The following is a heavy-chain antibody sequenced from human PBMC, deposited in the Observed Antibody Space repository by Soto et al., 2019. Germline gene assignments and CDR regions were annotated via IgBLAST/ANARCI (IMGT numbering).Heavy chain of an antibody. D-gene: IGHD3-3*01. J-gene: IGHJ6*03. V-gene: IGHV1-46*03. Sequence: GASVKVSCKASGYTFTSYYMHWVRQAPGQGLEWMGIINPSGGSTSYAQKFQGRVTMTRDTSTSTVYMELSSLRSEDTAVYYCARDTTIFGVVTEYYYYYMDVWGKGTTVTVSS. CDR1: GYTFTSYY. CDR2: INPSGGST. CDR3: ARDTTIFGVVTEYYYYYMDV.